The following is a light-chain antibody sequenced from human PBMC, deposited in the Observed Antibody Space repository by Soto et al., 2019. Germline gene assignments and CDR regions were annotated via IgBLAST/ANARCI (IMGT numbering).Light chain of an antibody. CDR1: QSISSW. CDR2: KAS. J-gene: IGKJ1*01. V-gene: IGKV1-5*03. Sequence: DIQTTQSPSILSASVGDRVTITCRASQSISSWLAWYQQKPGKAPNLLIHKASHLESGVPSRFSGSGSGTEFTLTISSLQPGDYATYYCQHYNSYPWTFGQGTKV. CDR3: QHYNSYPWT.